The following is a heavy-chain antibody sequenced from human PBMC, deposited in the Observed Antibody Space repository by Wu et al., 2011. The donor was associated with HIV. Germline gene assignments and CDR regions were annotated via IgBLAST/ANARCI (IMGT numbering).Heavy chain of an antibody. CDR1: GGTFSKYT. CDR2: IIPIFGTA. D-gene: IGHD4-23*01. CDR3: VRGGSTVVTGAFDI. V-gene: IGHV1-69*14. J-gene: IGHJ3*02. Sequence: QVQLVQSGAEVKKPGSSVKVSCKASGGTFSKYTISWVRQAPGQGLEWMGGIIPIFGTAKYAQKFQGRVTITADKSTNTAYMELNSLISEDTAMYYCVRGGSTVVTGAFDIWGQGTMVAVSS.